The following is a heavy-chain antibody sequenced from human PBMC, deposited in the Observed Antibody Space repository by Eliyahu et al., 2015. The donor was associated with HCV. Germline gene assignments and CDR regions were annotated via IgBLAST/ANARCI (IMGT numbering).Heavy chain of an antibody. CDR1: XFXFSSXS. D-gene: IGHD5-12*01. J-gene: IGHJ4*02. V-gene: IGHV3-21*01. Sequence: EVQLVESGGGXVKPGGSLRLSCAASXFXFSSXSMNWVXQAPGKGLEWVSSISSSSSYIYYADSVKGRFTTSRDNAKNSLYLQMNSLRAEDTAVYYCARVQREYSGYDYYFDYWGQGTLVTVSS. CDR3: ARVQREYSGYDYYFDY. CDR2: ISSSSSYI.